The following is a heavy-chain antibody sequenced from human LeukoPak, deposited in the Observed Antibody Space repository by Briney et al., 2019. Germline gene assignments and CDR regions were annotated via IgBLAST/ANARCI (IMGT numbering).Heavy chain of an antibody. CDR1: GYSISSGYY. Sequence: PSETLSLTCAVSGYSISSGYYWGWIRQPPGKGLEWIGSIYHSGSTYYNPSLKSRVTISVDTSKNQFSLKLSSVTAADTAVYYCARGQVPTYCSSTSCWGRRYFDYWGQGTLVTVSS. V-gene: IGHV4-38-2*01. J-gene: IGHJ4*02. D-gene: IGHD2-2*01. CDR2: IYHSGST. CDR3: ARGQVPTYCSSTSCWGRRYFDY.